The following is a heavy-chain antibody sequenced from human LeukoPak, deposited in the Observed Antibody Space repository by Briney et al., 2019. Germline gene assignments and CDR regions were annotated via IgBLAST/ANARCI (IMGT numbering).Heavy chain of an antibody. D-gene: IGHD2-15*01. CDR3: ARQDCSGGSCYSIPFDY. J-gene: IGHJ4*02. Sequence: GGSLRLSCAASGFTFSSYSMNWVRQAPGKGLEWVSYISSISNTIYYADSVKGRFTISRDNARNSLYLQMHSLRDEDTAVYYCARQDCSGGSCYSIPFDYWGQGTLVTASS. CDR2: ISSISNTI. CDR1: GFTFSSYS. V-gene: IGHV3-48*02.